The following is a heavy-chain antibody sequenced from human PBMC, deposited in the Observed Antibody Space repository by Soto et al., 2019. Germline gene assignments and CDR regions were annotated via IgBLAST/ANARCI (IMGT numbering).Heavy chain of an antibody. D-gene: IGHD5-12*01. Sequence: EVQLLESGGGLAQPGGSLRLSCAASGFTFRSYAMNWVRQAQGKGPEWVSGISGSADRAYHANSVKGRFTISRDNSKNTLYLQVNSLRAEDTAVYYCTKGYGASHSPFDYRGQGTQVTVSS. CDR3: TKGYGASHSPFDY. CDR1: GFTFRSYA. CDR2: ISGSADRA. J-gene: IGHJ4*02. V-gene: IGHV3-23*01.